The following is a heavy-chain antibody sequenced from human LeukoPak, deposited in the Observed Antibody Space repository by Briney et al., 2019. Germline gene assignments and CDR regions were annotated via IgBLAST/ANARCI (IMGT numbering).Heavy chain of an antibody. J-gene: IGHJ4*02. Sequence: SETLSLTCTVSGGSVSSGSYYWGWIRQPPGKGLEWIGSIYYSGSTYYNPSLKSRVTISVDTSKNQFSLKLSPVTAADTAVYYCARVDDSSGYYSFSFDYWGQGTLVTVSP. V-gene: IGHV4-39*07. D-gene: IGHD3-22*01. CDR3: ARVDDSSGYYSFSFDY. CDR1: GGSVSSGSYY. CDR2: IYYSGST.